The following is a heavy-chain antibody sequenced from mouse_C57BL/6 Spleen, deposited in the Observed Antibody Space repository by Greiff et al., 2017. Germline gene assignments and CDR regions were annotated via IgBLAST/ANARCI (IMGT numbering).Heavy chain of an antibody. J-gene: IGHJ1*03. CDR2: IHPNSGST. D-gene: IGHD1-1*01. Sequence: QVQLQQPGAELVKPGASVKLSCKASGYTFTSYWMHWVKQRPGQGLEWIGMIHPNSGSTNYNEKFKSKATLTVDKSSSTAYRQLSSLTSEDSAVYYCARSPFYYDSSHWYFDVWGTGTTVTVSS. CDR1: GYTFTSYW. V-gene: IGHV1-64*01. CDR3: ARSPFYYDSSHWYFDV.